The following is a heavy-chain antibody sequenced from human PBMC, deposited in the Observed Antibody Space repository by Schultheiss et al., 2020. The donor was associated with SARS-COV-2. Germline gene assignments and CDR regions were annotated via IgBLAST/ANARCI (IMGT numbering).Heavy chain of an antibody. J-gene: IGHJ3*02. CDR1: GGSISSYY. D-gene: IGHD5-24*01. CDR2: IYYSGST. CDR3: ASLEMATIMAFDI. Sequence: SETLSLTCTVSGGSISSYYWSWIRQPPGKGLEWIGYIYYSGSTNYNPSIKSRVTISVDTSENQFSLKLSSVTAADTAVYYCASLEMATIMAFDIWGQGTMVTVSS. V-gene: IGHV4-59*08.